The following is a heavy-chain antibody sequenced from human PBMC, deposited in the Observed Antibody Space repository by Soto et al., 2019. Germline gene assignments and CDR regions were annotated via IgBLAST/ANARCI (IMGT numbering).Heavy chain of an antibody. CDR2: IFQSGST. CDR1: GGTIRIPDW. V-gene: IGHV4-4*02. Sequence: SETLSLTSGVSGGTIRIPDWCTCVRQPPGKGLEWIGEIFQSGSTNYTPSLESRVTISVDKSKNQFSLTLTSVTAADTAVYFCARGRGRYSSGWSWFDPWGQGILVTVSS. J-gene: IGHJ5*02. D-gene: IGHD6-19*01. CDR3: ARGRGRYSSGWSWFDP.